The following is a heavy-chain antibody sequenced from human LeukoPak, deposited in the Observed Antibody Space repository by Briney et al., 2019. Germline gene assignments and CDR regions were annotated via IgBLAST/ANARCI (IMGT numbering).Heavy chain of an antibody. J-gene: IGHJ4*02. Sequence: GGSLRLSCAASGFTFSSCPMHWVRQAPGKGLEYVSAISGNGGSTYYANSVRGRLTISRDNSKNTLYLQMDSLRAEDMAMYYCVRESPNGSSDCWGQGTLVIVSS. D-gene: IGHD1-26*01. CDR3: VRESPNGSSDC. CDR1: GFTFSSCP. CDR2: ISGNGGST. V-gene: IGHV3-64*01.